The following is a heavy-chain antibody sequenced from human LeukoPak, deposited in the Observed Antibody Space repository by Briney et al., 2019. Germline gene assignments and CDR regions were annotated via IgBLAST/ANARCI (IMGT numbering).Heavy chain of an antibody. Sequence: SVKVSCKASGGTFSSYAISWVRQAPGQGLEWMGGIIPIFGTANYAQKFQGRVTITTDESTSTAYMELSSLRSEDTAVYYCARARVVVTGPLDYRGQGTLVTVSS. J-gene: IGHJ4*02. CDR3: ARARVVVTGPLDY. D-gene: IGHD4-23*01. V-gene: IGHV1-69*05. CDR1: GGTFSSYA. CDR2: IIPIFGTA.